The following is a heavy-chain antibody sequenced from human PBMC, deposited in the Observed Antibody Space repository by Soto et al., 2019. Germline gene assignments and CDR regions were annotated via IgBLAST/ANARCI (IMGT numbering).Heavy chain of an antibody. V-gene: IGHV1-18*01. D-gene: IGHD6-19*01. CDR3: ARGVWYSSGWYHFDY. CDR2: ISAYNGNT. J-gene: IGHJ4*02. CDR1: GYTFTSYG. Sequence: ASVKVSCKASGYTFTSYGISWVRKAPGQGLEWMGWISAYNGNTNYAQKLQGRVTMTTDTSTSTAYMELRSLRSDDTAVYYCARGVWYSSGWYHFDYWGQGTLVNVSS.